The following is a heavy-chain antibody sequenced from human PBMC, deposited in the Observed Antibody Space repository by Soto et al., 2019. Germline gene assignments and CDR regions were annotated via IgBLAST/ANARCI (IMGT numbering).Heavy chain of an antibody. Sequence: EVQLLGSGGGLVQPGGSLRLSCAASGFTFSAYAMDWVRQAPGKGLEWVSTIHGGGGATHYADSVKGRFTISRDDSKNTLYAQMNSLRAEDTAVYYCAKVEGHPLEYWYLDFWGRGTLVTVSS. J-gene: IGHJ2*01. V-gene: IGHV3-23*01. D-gene: IGHD1-1*01. CDR3: AKVEGHPLEYWYLDF. CDR1: GFTFSAYA. CDR2: IHGGGGAT.